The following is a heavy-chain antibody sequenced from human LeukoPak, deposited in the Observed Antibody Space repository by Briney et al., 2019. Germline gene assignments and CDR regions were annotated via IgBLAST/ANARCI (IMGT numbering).Heavy chain of an antibody. D-gene: IGHD2-8*01. V-gene: IGHV4-39*07. J-gene: IGHJ3*02. Sequence: SETLSLTCTVSGGSISSSSYYWGWIRQPPGKGLEWIGSIYYSGSTYYSPSLKSRVTISVDTSKNQFSLKLSSVTAADTAVYYCARDPDCTNGVCYPGAFDIWGQGTMVTVSS. CDR2: IYYSGST. CDR3: ARDPDCTNGVCYPGAFDI. CDR1: GGSISSSSYY.